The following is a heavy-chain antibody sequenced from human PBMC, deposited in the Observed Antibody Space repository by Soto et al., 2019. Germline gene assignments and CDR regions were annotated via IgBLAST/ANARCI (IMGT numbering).Heavy chain of an antibody. D-gene: IGHD2-15*01. CDR1: GDRVSSSSVA. CDR3: ARSEEDSDYYYYGLDV. V-gene: IGHV6-1*01. J-gene: IGHJ6*02. Sequence: PWQTVSLTCVISGDRVSSSSVACNWVRQSPSRGLEWLGRTYYRSRWYSDFAVSVRGRIVINADTSKNQFSLQLNSVTPEDTAVYFCARSEEDSDYYYYGLDVWGQGTTVTVSS. CDR2: TYYRSRWYS.